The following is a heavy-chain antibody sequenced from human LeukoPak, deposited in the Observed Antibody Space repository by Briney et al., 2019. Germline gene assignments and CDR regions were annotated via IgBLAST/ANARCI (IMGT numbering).Heavy chain of an antibody. J-gene: IGHJ6*02. Sequence: SVNVSCKASGGTFSSYAISWVRQAPGQGLEWMGGIIPIFGTANYAQKFQGRVTITADESTSTAYMELSSLRSEDTAVYYCASLAAAGRYGMDVWGQGTTVTVSS. CDR3: ASLAAAGRYGMDV. V-gene: IGHV1-69*13. CDR1: GGTFSSYA. D-gene: IGHD6-13*01. CDR2: IIPIFGTA.